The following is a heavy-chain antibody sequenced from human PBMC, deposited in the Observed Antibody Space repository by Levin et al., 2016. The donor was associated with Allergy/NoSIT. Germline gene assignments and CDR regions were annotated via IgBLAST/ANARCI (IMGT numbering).Heavy chain of an antibody. CDR3: AKEIPVPGTVFDY. Sequence: GGSLRLSCAASGFKFDDFTMHWVRQPPGRGLEWVGLISWDGVSTIYADSVKGRFTISRDDSKNSLYLQMSSLASDDTAFYYCAKEIPVPGTVFDYWGQGTLVTVSS. V-gene: IGHV3-43*01. CDR2: ISWDGVST. D-gene: IGHD6-19*01. CDR1: GFKFDDFT. J-gene: IGHJ4*02.